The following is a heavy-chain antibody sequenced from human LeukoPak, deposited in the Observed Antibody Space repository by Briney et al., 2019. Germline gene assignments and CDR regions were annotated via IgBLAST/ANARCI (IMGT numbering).Heavy chain of an antibody. V-gene: IGHV3-23*01. CDR1: GLTFSRYA. CDR2: IRFRGGSE. J-gene: IGHJ5*02. D-gene: IGHD2-2*01. CDR3: AKDRRLVVVPAAASNWFDP. Sequence: GGSLRLLCAASGLTFSRYAMSWVRQASAKGLEWVSAIRFRGGSEYYADSVKGQFTISSDNSKKTLYLQMNSLRAEDTAVYYCAKDRRLVVVPAAASNWFDPWGQGTLVTVSS.